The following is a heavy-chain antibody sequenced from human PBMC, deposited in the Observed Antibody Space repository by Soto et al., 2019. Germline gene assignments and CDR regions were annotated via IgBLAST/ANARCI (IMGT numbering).Heavy chain of an antibody. CDR1: GFTFRSYS. D-gene: IGHD6-13*01. Sequence: LRLSCAASGFTFRSYSMNWVRQAPGKGLEWVSYISISSRTIYYADSVKGRFTISRDDAKNSLYLQMNSLRDEDTSVYYCARDNGIAGSFDPWGQGTLVTVSS. CDR3: ARDNGIAGSFDP. V-gene: IGHV3-48*02. J-gene: IGHJ5*02. CDR2: ISISSRTI.